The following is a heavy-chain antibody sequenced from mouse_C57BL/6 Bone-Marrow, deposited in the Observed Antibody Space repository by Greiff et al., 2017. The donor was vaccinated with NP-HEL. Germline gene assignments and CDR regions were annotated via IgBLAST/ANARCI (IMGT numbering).Heavy chain of an antibody. D-gene: IGHD1-1*02. Sequence: EVKLVESGGDLVKPGGSLKLSCAASGFTFSSYGMSWVRQTPDKRLEWVATISSGGSYTYYPDSVKGRFTISRDNAKNTLYLQLSSLKSEDTAMYYWARRGVGYWYYDVWGTGTTVTVSS. CDR2: ISSGGSYT. V-gene: IGHV5-6*02. CDR1: GFTFSSYG. J-gene: IGHJ1*03. CDR3: ARRGVGYWYYDV.